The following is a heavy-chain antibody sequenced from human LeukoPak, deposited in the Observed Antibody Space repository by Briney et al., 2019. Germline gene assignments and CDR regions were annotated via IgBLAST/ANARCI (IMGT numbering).Heavy chain of an antibody. CDR3: ARHDARGDYAMSDY. CDR1: GGSISSYY. D-gene: IGHD4-17*01. V-gene: IGHV4-59*08. CDR2: IYYSGST. J-gene: IGHJ4*02. Sequence: PSETLSLTCTVSGGSISSYYWSWIRQPPGKGREWIGYIYYSGSTNYNPYLKSRVTISVDTSKNQFSLKLSSGTAADTAVYYCARHDARGDYAMSDYWGQGTLVTVSS.